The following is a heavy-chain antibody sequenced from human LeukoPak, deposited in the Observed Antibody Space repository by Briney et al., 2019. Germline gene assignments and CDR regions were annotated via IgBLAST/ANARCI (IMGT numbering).Heavy chain of an antibody. CDR3: AKDDCSGGSCYFF. Sequence: GGSLRLSCAASGFTFSSYAMSWVGQAPGKGLAWGSTISGSGGNTYYADYVKGRFTIARDKSKNTLYLQINSLRAEDTALYYCAKDDCSGGSCYFFWGQGTLVTVSS. CDR1: GFTFSSYA. D-gene: IGHD2-15*01. V-gene: IGHV3-23*01. J-gene: IGHJ4*02. CDR2: ISGSGGNT.